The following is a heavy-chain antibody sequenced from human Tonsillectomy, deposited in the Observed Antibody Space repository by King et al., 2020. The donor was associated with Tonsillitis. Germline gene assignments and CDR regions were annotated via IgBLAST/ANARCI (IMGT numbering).Heavy chain of an antibody. Sequence: LQLVQSGAEVKKPGASVKVSCKASGYTFTSYDINWVRQATGQGLEWMGWMNPNSGNTGYAQKFQGRVTMTRNTSISTAYMELSSLRSEDTAVYYCARGSPYDFWSGSTLNWFDPWGQGTLVTVSS. J-gene: IGHJ5*02. CDR1: GYTFTSYD. V-gene: IGHV1-8*01. CDR3: ARGSPYDFWSGSTLNWFDP. CDR2: MNPNSGNT. D-gene: IGHD3-3*01.